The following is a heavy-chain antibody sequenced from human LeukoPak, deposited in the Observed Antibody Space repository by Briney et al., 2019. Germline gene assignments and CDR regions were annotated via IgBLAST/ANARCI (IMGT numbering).Heavy chain of an antibody. V-gene: IGHV3-30*02. J-gene: IGHJ4*02. Sequence: GGSLRLSCAASGFTFSSYGMHWVRQAPGKGLEWVAFIRYDGSNKYYADSVKGRFTISRDNSKNTLYLQMNSLRAEDTAVYYCAKDQCSGGSCYPAYWGQGTLVTVSS. CDR2: IRYDGSNK. D-gene: IGHD2-15*01. CDR3: AKDQCSGGSCYPAY. CDR1: GFTFSSYG.